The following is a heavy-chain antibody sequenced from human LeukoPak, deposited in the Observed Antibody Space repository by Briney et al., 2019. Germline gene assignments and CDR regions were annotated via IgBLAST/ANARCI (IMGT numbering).Heavy chain of an antibody. D-gene: IGHD3-10*01. CDR3: ARVKRITMVRGVISGMDV. J-gene: IGHJ6*04. Sequence: AASVKVSCKASGYTFTSYGISWVRQAPGQGLEWMGWISAYNGNTNYAQKLQGRVTMTTDTSTSTAYMELRSLRSDDTAVYYCARVKRITMVRGVISGMDVWGKGTTVTVSS. CDR2: ISAYNGNT. CDR1: GYTFTSYG. V-gene: IGHV1-18*04.